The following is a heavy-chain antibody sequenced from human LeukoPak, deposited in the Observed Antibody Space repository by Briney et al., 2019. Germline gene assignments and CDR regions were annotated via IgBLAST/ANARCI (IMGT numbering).Heavy chain of an antibody. V-gene: IGHV1-18*04. J-gene: IGHJ4*02. CDR2: ISAYNGDT. D-gene: IGHD4-17*01. CDR1: GYTFTDYY. Sequence: ASVKVSCKASGYTFTDYYMHWVRQAPGQGLEWMGWISAYNGDTNYAQKLQGRVTMTTDTSTSTAYMELRSLRSDDTAVYYCARDGQGYGDYVFYWGQGTLVTVSS. CDR3: ARDGQGYGDYVFY.